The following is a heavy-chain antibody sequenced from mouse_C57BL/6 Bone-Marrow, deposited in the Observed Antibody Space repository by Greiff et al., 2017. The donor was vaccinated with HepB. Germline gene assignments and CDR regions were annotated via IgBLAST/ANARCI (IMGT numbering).Heavy chain of an antibody. V-gene: IGHV5-4*01. CDR3: ARDPPITTVVATNAMDY. CDR2: ISDGGSYT. Sequence: EVKLMESGGGLVKPGGSLKLSCAASGFTFSSYAMSWVRQTPEKRLEWVATISDGGSYTYYPDNVKGRFTISRDNAKNNLYLQMSHLKSEDTAMYYCARDPPITTVVATNAMDYWGQGTSVTVSS. J-gene: IGHJ4*01. D-gene: IGHD1-1*01. CDR1: GFTFSSYA.